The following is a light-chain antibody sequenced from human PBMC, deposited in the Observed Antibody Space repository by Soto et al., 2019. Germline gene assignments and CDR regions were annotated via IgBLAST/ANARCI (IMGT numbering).Light chain of an antibody. CDR3: SSYAGSRYV. J-gene: IGLJ1*01. CDR2: EVT. V-gene: IGLV2-8*01. Sequence: QSALTQPPSASGSPGQSVIISCTGTSSDVGGYNYVSWYQQHPGKAPKLMIYEVTKRPSGVPDRFSGSKSGNTASLTVSGLQAEDEADYYCSSYAGSRYVFGTGTKVTVL. CDR1: SSDVGGYNY.